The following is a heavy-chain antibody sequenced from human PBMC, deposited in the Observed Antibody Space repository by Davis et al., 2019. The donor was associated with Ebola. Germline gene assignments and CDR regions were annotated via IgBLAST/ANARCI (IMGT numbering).Heavy chain of an antibody. CDR3: VGYYAGTHDY. CDR2: IYSAGDT. CDR1: GFTVGTNY. Sequence: PGGPLRLSCAASGFTVGTNYMTWVRQAPGQGLEWVSIIYSAGDTFYADSVKGRFTISRDISKNTMYLQMNSLRAEATAVYYCVGYYAGTHDYWGKGTLVTVSS. V-gene: IGHV3-53*01. J-gene: IGHJ4*02. D-gene: IGHD4-23*01.